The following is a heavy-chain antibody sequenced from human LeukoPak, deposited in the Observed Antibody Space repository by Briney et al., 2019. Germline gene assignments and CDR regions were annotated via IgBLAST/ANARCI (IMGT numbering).Heavy chain of an antibody. Sequence: VASVKVSCKVSGYTLTELSMHWVRQAPGKGLEWMGGFDPEDGETIYAQKFQGRVTMTEDTSTDTAYMELSSLRSEDTAVYYCATDRQGNWWFDPWGQGTLVTVSS. CDR1: GYTLTELS. CDR3: ATDRQGNWWFDP. J-gene: IGHJ5*02. V-gene: IGHV1-24*01. CDR2: FDPEDGET. D-gene: IGHD3-10*01.